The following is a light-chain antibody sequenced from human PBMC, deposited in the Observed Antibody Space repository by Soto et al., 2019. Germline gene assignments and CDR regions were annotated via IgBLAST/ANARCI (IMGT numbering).Light chain of an antibody. Sequence: QSALTQPASVSGSPGQSITISCTGTSSDIGGYNYVSWYQQHPGKAPKLMIYEVSKRPSGVPNRFFGSKSGNTASLTISGLQAEDEADYYCSSYTSSSTWVFGGGTQLTVL. CDR1: SSDIGGYNY. J-gene: IGLJ3*02. V-gene: IGLV2-14*03. CDR3: SSYTSSSTWV. CDR2: EVS.